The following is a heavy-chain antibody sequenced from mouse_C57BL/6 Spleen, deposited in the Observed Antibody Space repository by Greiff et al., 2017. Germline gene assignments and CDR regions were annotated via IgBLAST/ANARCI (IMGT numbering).Heavy chain of an antibody. CDR3: ARASSGYVMDYFDY. D-gene: IGHD3-2*02. CDR1: GFTFSSYG. Sequence: EVQLVESGGDLVKPGGSLKLSCAASGFTFSSYGMSWVRQTPDKRLEWVATISSGGSYTSYPDSVKGRFTISRDNAKNTLYLQMSSLKSDDTAMYYCARASSGYVMDYFDYWGQGTTLTVSS. J-gene: IGHJ2*01. CDR2: ISSGGSYT. V-gene: IGHV5-6*01.